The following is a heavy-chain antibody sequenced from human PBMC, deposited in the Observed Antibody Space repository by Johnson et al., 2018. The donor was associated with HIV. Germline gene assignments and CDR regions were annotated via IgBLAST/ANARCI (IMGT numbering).Heavy chain of an antibody. Sequence: VQLVESGGGLVKPGGSLRLSCAASGFTFSSSAMHWVRQAPGKGLEWLAVISYDGSNKYYEDSVKGRFTISRDNSKNTMYLQMNSLRAEDTAVYYCARGRARAFDIWGQGTMVTVSS. D-gene: IGHD5-12*01. J-gene: IGHJ3*02. V-gene: IGHV3-30*04. CDR2: ISYDGSNK. CDR3: ARGRARAFDI. CDR1: GFTFSSSA.